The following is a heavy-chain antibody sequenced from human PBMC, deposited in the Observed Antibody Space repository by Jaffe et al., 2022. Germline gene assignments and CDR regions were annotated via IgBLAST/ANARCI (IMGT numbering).Heavy chain of an antibody. Sequence: EVQLVESGGGLVKPGGSLRLSCAASGFTFSSYSMNWVRQAPGKGLEWVSSISSSSSYIYYADSVKGRFTISRDNAKNSLYLQMNSLRAEDTAVYYCVRDHPDYSSGWYYFDYWGQGTLVTVSS. D-gene: IGHD6-19*01. CDR1: GFTFSSYS. CDR3: VRDHPDYSSGWYYFDY. V-gene: IGHV3-21*01. CDR2: ISSSSSYI. J-gene: IGHJ4*02.